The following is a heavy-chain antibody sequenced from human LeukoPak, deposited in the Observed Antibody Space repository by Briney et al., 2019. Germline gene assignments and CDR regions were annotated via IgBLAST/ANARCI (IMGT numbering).Heavy chain of an antibody. V-gene: IGHV4-59*01. CDR2: IYYSGST. CDR1: SGSISSYY. CDR3: ARTLTIFGVVAPYYYYYMDV. Sequence: PSETLSLTCTVSSGSISSYYWSWIRQPPGRGLEWIGYIYYSGSTNYNPSLKSRVTISVDTSKNQFSLKLSSVTAADTAVYYCARTLTIFGVVAPYYYYYMDVWGKGTTVTVSS. D-gene: IGHD3-3*01. J-gene: IGHJ6*03.